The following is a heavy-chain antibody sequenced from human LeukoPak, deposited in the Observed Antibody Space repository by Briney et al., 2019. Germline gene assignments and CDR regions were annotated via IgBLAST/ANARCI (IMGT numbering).Heavy chain of an antibody. CDR1: GFTLSKYA. Sequence: GGSLRLSCAASGFTLSKYAMNWVRQAPGKGLEWVSGIDGSGGRPPSADSVKGRFTISRDISKNTLYLQMDSLRAEDTAVYYCAKDRLLRFLEWLSTSNYFDYWGQGTLVTVSS. CDR2: IDGSGGRP. D-gene: IGHD3-3*01. CDR3: AKDRLLRFLEWLSTSNYFDY. V-gene: IGHV3-23*01. J-gene: IGHJ4*02.